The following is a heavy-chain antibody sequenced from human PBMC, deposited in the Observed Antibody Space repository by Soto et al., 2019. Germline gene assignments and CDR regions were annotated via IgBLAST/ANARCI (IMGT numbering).Heavy chain of an antibody. J-gene: IGHJ5*02. CDR1: GGSISSGDYY. V-gene: IGHV4-30-4*01. CDR3: ARDWLVGNWFYP. D-gene: IGHD1-26*01. Sequence: QVQLQESGPGLVKPSQTLSLTCTVSGGSISSGDYYWSWIRKPPGKGLEWIGYIYYSGSTYYNPALKSRVTISVDRSKNQFSLKLSSVTAADTAVYYCARDWLVGNWFYPWGQGTLVTVSS. CDR2: IYYSGST.